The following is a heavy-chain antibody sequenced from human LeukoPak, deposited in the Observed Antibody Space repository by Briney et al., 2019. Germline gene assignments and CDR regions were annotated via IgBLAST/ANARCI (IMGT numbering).Heavy chain of an antibody. Sequence: GASVKVSCKASGVTFSSYAISWVRQAPGQGLEWMGRIIPILGIANYAQKFQGRVTITADKSTSTAYMELSSLRSEDTAVYYCASDSGYDQEGYFDYWGQGTLVTVSS. J-gene: IGHJ4*02. CDR2: IIPILGIA. CDR3: ASDSGYDQEGYFDY. V-gene: IGHV1-69*04. CDR1: GVTFSSYA. D-gene: IGHD5-12*01.